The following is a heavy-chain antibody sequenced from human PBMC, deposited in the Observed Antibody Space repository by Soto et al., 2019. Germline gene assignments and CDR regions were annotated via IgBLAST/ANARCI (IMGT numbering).Heavy chain of an antibody. CDR3: ARDGTYYFVSRMDV. J-gene: IGHJ6*02. CDR2: LHSGGDT. V-gene: IGHV3-53*04. Sequence: EVQLVESGGGLVQPGGSLRLSCAASGIPVSSNYMTWVRQAPGKGLEWVSVLHSGGDTYYANSVKGRFTISSDDSTNTLFLQMNSLTPEDTAVYYCARDGTYYFVSRMDVWGQGTTVTVSS. CDR1: GIPVSSNY. D-gene: IGHD3-10*02.